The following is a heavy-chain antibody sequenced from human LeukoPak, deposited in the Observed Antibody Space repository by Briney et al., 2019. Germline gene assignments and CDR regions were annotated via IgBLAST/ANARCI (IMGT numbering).Heavy chain of an antibody. CDR2: IRYNGTNQ. Sequence: GGSLRLSCTASGYIFSSYGIHWVRQAPGKGLHWVTFIRYNGTNQYYADSVKGRFTVSRDNSKNTVYLQMNSLRPDDTAIYYCAKDAYGALDYWGQGTLVTVSS. V-gene: IGHV3-30*02. CDR3: AKDAYGALDY. D-gene: IGHD4-17*01. J-gene: IGHJ4*02. CDR1: GYIFSSYG.